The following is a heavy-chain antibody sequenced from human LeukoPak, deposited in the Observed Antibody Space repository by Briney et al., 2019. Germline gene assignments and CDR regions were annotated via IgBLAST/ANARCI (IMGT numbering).Heavy chain of an antibody. V-gene: IGHV4-59*01. CDR2: IYDSGST. D-gene: IGHD4-17*01. CDR1: GGSISSYY. Sequence: PSETLSLTCTVSGGSISSYYWSWIRQPPGKGLEWIGYIYDSGSTNYTPSLKSRVSISVDTSKNQFSLKLSSVTAADTAVYYCARTGSTVTMLYPFDHWGQGTLVTVS. J-gene: IGHJ4*02. CDR3: ARTGSTVTMLYPFDH.